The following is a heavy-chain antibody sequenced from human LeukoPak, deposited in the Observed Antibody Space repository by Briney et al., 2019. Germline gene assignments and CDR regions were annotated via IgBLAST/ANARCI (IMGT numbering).Heavy chain of an antibody. V-gene: IGHV4-34*01. CDR2: INHSGST. Sequence: SETPSLTCAVYGGSFSGYYWSWIRQPPGKGLEWIGEINHSGSTNYNPSLKSRVTISVDTSKNQFSLKLSSVTAADTAVYYCARANENYYDSSGYFNWGQGTLVTVSS. CDR1: GGSFSGYY. D-gene: IGHD3-22*01. CDR3: ARANENYYDSSGYFN. J-gene: IGHJ4*02.